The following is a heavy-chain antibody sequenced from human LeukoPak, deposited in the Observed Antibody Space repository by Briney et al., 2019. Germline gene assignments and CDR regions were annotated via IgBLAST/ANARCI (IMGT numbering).Heavy chain of an antibody. CDR3: ATTRGRLGYYYGMDV. Sequence: ASVRVSSEVSGYSLSEVFMHWGRQAPGEGVGWGGGFDPEDGETIYAQKFQGRVTVTEDTSTDTAYMELSSLRSEDTAVYYCATTRGRLGYYYGMDVWGQGTTVTVSS. CDR1: GYSLSEVF. J-gene: IGHJ6*02. V-gene: IGHV1-24*01. CDR2: FDPEDGET. D-gene: IGHD7-27*01.